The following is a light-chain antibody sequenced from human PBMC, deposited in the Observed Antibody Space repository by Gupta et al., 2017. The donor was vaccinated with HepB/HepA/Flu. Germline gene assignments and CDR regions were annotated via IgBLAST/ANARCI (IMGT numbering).Light chain of an antibody. V-gene: IGKV1-39*01. J-gene: IGKJ3*01. CDR3: QQSYSAPFT. Sequence: DIQTTQSPSSLSVSVGDRVTITCRASRTISTYLNWFQQKPGKAPNLLIYAASSLQSGVPSRFSGSGSGTDFTLTINSLQPGDFATYYCQQSYSAPFTFGPGTKVDF. CDR2: AAS. CDR1: RTISTY.